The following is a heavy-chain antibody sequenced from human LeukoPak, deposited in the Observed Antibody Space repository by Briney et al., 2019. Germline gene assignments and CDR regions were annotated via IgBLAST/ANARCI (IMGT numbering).Heavy chain of an antibody. J-gene: IGHJ5*02. D-gene: IGHD3-10*01. CDR1: GYTFTGYH. V-gene: IGHV1-2*02. CDR2: INPNSGGT. Sequence: ASVKVSCKASGYTFTGYHIHWVRQAPGQGLEWMGWINPNSGGTNYAQKFQGRVTMTRDTSISTAYMELSRLRSDDTAVYYCARSLPARGSGSGNWFDPWGQGTLVTVSS. CDR3: ARSLPARGSGSGNWFDP.